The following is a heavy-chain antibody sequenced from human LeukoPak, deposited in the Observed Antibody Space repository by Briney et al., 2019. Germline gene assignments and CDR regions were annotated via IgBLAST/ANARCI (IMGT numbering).Heavy chain of an antibody. Sequence: PGGSLRLSCTASGFIFSKAWMSWVRQAPGKGLEWVSIISTSGSPTYYADSVKGRFTISRDNSKNTVYLQMNSLRAEDTAIYYCAKRPTGNNPFDYWGQGALVTVSS. CDR3: AKRPTGNNPFDY. CDR2: ISTSGSPT. J-gene: IGHJ4*02. CDR1: GFIFSKAW. D-gene: IGHD1/OR15-1a*01. V-gene: IGHV3-23*01.